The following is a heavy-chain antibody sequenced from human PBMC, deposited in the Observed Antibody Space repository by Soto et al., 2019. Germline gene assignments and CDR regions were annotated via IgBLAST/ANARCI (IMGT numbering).Heavy chain of an antibody. V-gene: IGHV4-34*01. CDR3: ARIRSRYGNTSGGGVYYFYYGMDV. CDR1: GGSFRGYY. CDR2: INQSGGT. Sequence: PSETLSLTCSLHGGSFRGYYWSWIRQTPGMGLEWIGEINQSGGTKYTESLQRRVSISIDTSKTQFSLNLTSVTTADTAVYFCARIRSRYGNTSGGGVYYFYYGMDVWGQGTTVTVYS. D-gene: IGHD3-16*01. J-gene: IGHJ6*02.